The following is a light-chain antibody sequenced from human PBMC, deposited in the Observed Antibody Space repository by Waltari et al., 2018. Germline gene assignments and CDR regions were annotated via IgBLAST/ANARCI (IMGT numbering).Light chain of an antibody. CDR1: SGSVTGNS. V-gene: IGLV6-57*03. Sequence: NFMLTQSHSVSESPGRTVTISCTRSSGSVTGNSMQWYQQRPGSAPTPVIYDNNQRPSGVPDRFSGSIDRSSNSASLTISGLKTEDEADYYCQSYDNNIWLFGGGPKVTVL. CDR3: QSYDNNIWL. J-gene: IGLJ3*02. CDR2: DNN.